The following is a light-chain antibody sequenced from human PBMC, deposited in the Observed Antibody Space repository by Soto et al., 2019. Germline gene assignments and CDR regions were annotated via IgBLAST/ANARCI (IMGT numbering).Light chain of an antibody. CDR2: DAS. J-gene: IGKJ1*01. V-gene: IGKV3-20*01. CDR1: QSVSSSY. Sequence: EIVLTQSPGTLSLSPGERATLSCRASQSVSSSYLAWYQQKPGQAPRLLIYDASSRATGIPDRFSGSGSGTDFTLTISRLDPEDFAVYYCQEYGSSRRTFGQGTKVEIK. CDR3: QEYGSSRRT.